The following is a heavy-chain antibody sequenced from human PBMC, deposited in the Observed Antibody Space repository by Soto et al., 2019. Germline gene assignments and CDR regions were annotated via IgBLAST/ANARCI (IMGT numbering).Heavy chain of an antibody. V-gene: IGHV3-23*01. J-gene: IGHJ3*02. CDR2: ISGSGGST. Sequence: PGGSLRLSCAASGFTFSSYAMSWVRQAPGKGLEWVSAISGSGGSTYYADSVKGRFTISRDNSKNTLYLQMNSLRAEDTAVYYCATPGGVVVPAITPDAFDIWGQGTMVTVSS. D-gene: IGHD2-2*01. CDR1: GFTFSSYA. CDR3: ATPGGVVVPAITPDAFDI.